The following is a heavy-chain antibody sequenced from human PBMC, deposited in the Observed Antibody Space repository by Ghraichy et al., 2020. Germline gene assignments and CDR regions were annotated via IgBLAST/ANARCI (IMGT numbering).Heavy chain of an antibody. V-gene: IGHV1-58*01. CDR1: GFTFTSSA. D-gene: IGHD3-22*01. J-gene: IGHJ6*02. CDR3: AADRADYYDSSGYPYYYGMDV. CDR2: IVVGSGNT. Sequence: SVKVSCKASGFTFTSSAVQWVRQARGQRLEWIGWIVVGSGNTNYAQKFQERVTITRDMSTSTAYMELSSLRSEDTAVYYCAADRADYYDSSGYPYYYGMDVWGQGTTVTVSS.